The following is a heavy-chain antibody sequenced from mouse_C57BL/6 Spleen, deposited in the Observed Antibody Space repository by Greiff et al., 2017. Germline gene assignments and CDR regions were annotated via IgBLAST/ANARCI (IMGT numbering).Heavy chain of an antibody. Sequence: EVKLVESGGGLFQPGGSMKLPCAASEFTFSNAWMAWFRRSPEKGLEWVAEIRNKANNHATYYAESVKGRFTISRDDSKSSVYLQMNSLRAEDTGIYYCTRIYDGFDYWGQGTTLTVSS. V-gene: IGHV6-6*01. CDR3: TRIYDGFDY. J-gene: IGHJ2*01. D-gene: IGHD2-3*01. CDR2: IRNKANNHAT. CDR1: EFTFSNAW.